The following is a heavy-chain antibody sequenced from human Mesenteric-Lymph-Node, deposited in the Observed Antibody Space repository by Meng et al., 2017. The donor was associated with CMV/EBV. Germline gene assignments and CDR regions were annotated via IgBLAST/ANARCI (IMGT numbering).Heavy chain of an antibody. V-gene: IGHV1-3*01. CDR1: GYTFTSYA. CDR3: ARDEDGNYFDY. Sequence: SCKASGYTFTSYAMHWVRQAPGQRLEWMGWINAGNGNTKYSQKFQGRVTITRDTSASTAYMELSSLRSEDTAVYYCARDEDGNYFDYWGQGTLVTVSS. CDR2: INAGNGNT. J-gene: IGHJ4*02.